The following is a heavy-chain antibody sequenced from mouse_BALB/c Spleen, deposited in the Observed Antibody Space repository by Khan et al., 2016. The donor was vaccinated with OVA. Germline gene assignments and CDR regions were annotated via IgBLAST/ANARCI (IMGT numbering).Heavy chain of an antibody. V-gene: IGHV1-20*02. Sequence: EVELVESGPELVRPGASVKISCKASGYSFTGYFMNWVMQSHGKSLEWIGRINPYIGETFYNQRFKDKATLTVDESSSTAHMELRSLASEDSAVYYCTRIYRSDFDYWGQGTTLTVSS. J-gene: IGHJ2*01. D-gene: IGHD1-1*01. CDR3: TRIYRSDFDY. CDR2: INPYIGET. CDR1: GYSFTGYF.